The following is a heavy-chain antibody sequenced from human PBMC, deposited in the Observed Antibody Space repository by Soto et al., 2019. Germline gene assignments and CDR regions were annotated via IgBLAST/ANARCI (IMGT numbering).Heavy chain of an antibody. Sequence: GGSLRLSCAASGFTFSDYYMSWIRQAPGKGLEWVSYISGGSSYTNYADSVKGRFTISRDNAKNSLYLQMNSLRAEDTAVYYCARDADILTGSDAFDIWGQGTMVTVSS. D-gene: IGHD3-9*01. CDR2: ISGGSSYT. CDR3: ARDADILTGSDAFDI. J-gene: IGHJ3*02. V-gene: IGHV3-11*05. CDR1: GFTFSDYY.